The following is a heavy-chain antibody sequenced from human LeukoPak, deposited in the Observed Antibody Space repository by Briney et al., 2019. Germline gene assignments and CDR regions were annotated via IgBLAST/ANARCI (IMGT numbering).Heavy chain of an antibody. CDR2: INQEGGEK. J-gene: IGHJ4*02. V-gene: IGHV3-7*01. CDR3: ARVRFLEWSDY. D-gene: IGHD3-3*01. CDR1: GFSLRSFW. Sequence: GGSLRLSCEPSGFSLRSFWMTWVRQAPGKGPEWVANINQEGGEKYYGDSVKGRFTISRDNAKNTLYLEMNSLRAEDTAVYYCARVRFLEWSDYWGQGTLVTVSS.